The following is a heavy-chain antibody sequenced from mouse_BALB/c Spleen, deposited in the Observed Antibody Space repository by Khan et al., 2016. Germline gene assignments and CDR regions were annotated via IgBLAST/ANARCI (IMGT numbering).Heavy chain of an antibody. CDR3: ARNYDGFAY. D-gene: IGHD1-1*01. J-gene: IGHJ3*01. CDR1: GYTFTSYT. CDR2: INPTTGYS. Sequence: QVQLQQPGSELARPGASVKMSCKASGYTFTSYTIHWIKQRPGQGLEWIGYINPTTGYSSYSQSFKDKATLTADKSSNTTYMQLSSLTSEDSAVYYCARNYDGFAYWGQGTLVTVSA. V-gene: IGHV1-4*01.